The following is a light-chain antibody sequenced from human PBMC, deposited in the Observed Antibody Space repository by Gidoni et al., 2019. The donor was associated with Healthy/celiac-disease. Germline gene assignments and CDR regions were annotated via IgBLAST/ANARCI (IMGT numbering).Light chain of an antibody. Sequence: DIQMTQSPSSLSASVGDRVTITCQASQDISNYLNWYQQKPGKAPKLLIYDASNLETGVPSRFSGSGSGTDFTFTISSLQPEDIATYYCQRYDNLPYTFGQXTKLEIK. CDR3: QRYDNLPYT. J-gene: IGKJ2*01. V-gene: IGKV1-33*01. CDR1: QDISNY. CDR2: DAS.